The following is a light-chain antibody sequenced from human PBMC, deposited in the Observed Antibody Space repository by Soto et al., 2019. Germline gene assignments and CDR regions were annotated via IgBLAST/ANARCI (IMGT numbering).Light chain of an antibody. CDR3: QQYSSYPFT. CDR1: QGISSY. J-gene: IGKJ3*01. CDR2: AAS. Sequence: AIRMTQSPSSFSASTGDRVTITCRASQGISSYLAWYQQKPGKAPKLLIYAASTLQSGVPSRFSGSGSGTDFTLTISCLQSEDFATYSCQQYSSYPFTFGPGTKVDIK. V-gene: IGKV1-8*01.